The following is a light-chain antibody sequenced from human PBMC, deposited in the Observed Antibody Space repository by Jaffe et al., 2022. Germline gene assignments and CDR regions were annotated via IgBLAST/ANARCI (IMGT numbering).Light chain of an antibody. CDR1: QSLVHSDGNTY. CDR2: KVS. J-gene: IGKJ4*01. Sequence: DVVMTQPPLSLPVALGQPASISCRSSQSLVHSDGNTYLSWFLQRPGQSPRRLIYKVSNRDSGVPDRFSGSGSGTDFTLKISRLEAEDVGVYYCMQGAHWPPTFAGGTKVEIK. CDR3: MQGAHWPPT. V-gene: IGKV2-30*02.